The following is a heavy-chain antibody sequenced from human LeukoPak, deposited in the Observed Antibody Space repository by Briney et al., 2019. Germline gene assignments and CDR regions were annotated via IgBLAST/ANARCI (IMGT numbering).Heavy chain of an antibody. V-gene: IGHV3-7*01. Sequence: YPGGSLRLSCAASGFTFSYYWMNWVRQAPGKGLEWVANIKQDGSEKYYMDSVKGRFTISRGNAKNSLFLQMNSLRAEDTAVYYCTRDQEGSDYWGQGTLVTVSS. J-gene: IGHJ4*02. CDR2: IKQDGSEK. CDR3: TRDQEGSDY. CDR1: GFTFSYYW.